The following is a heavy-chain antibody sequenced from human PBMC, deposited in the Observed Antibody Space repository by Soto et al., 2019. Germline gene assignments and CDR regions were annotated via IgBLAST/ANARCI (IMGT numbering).Heavy chain of an antibody. V-gene: IGHV4-31*03. J-gene: IGHJ5*02. CDR3: ARTMHYYGSGPAFDP. D-gene: IGHD3-10*01. Sequence: SETLSLTCTVSGGSISSGGYYWSWIRQHPGKGLEWIGYIYYSGSTYYNPSLKSRVTISVDTSKNQFSLKLSSVTAADTAVYYCARTMHYYGSGPAFDPWGQGTLVTVSS. CDR2: IYYSGST. CDR1: GGSISSGGYY.